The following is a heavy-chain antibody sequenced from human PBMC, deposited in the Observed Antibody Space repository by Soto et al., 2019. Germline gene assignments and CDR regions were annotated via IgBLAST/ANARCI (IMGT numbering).Heavy chain of an antibody. CDR1: GLTFFNSYA. V-gene: IGHV3-23*01. CDR3: AKVNPNLSGYDDS. Sequence: GGSLRLSCAASGLTFFNSYAMSWVRQAPGKGLEWVSAISGSGGVTYYADSVKGRFTISRDNSRNTLYLQIHSLRAEDTAIYYCAKVNPNLSGYDDSWGQGILVTVS. D-gene: IGHD3-22*01. CDR2: ISGSGGVT. J-gene: IGHJ4*02.